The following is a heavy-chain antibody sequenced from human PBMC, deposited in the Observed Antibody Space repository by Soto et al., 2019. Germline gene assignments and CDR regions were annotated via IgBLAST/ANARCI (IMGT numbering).Heavy chain of an antibody. D-gene: IGHD2-15*01. V-gene: IGHV3-53*04. CDR1: GVTVSINY. J-gene: IGHJ4*02. CDR3: ARDSCSGGSCYWPFAY. Sequence: GSLRLSCAASGVTVSINYMSWVRQASGKGLEWVSVIYSDGTTYYADSVKGRFTISRHNSKNTLYLQMNSLRAEDTAVYYCARDSCSGGSCYWPFAYSGQGTLVTVSS. CDR2: IYSDGTT.